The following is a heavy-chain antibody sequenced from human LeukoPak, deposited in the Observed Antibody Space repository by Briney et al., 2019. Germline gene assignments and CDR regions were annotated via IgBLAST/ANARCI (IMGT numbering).Heavy chain of an antibody. D-gene: IGHD6-19*01. Sequence: QAGGSLRLSCAASGFTFSSYGMHWVRQAPGKGLEWVAVISYDGSNKYYADSVKGRFTISRDNSKNTLYLQMNSLRAEDTAVYYCAKDLYSSGWNDAFDIWGQGTMVTVSS. V-gene: IGHV3-30*18. CDR2: ISYDGSNK. J-gene: IGHJ3*02. CDR1: GFTFSSYG. CDR3: AKDLYSSGWNDAFDI.